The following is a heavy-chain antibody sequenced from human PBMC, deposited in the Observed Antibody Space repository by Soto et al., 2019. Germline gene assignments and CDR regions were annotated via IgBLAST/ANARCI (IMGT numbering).Heavy chain of an antibody. CDR1: GFTFSSYA. CDR2: ISGSGGST. D-gene: IGHD4-17*01. CDR3: AKDILAEGDYHDAFDI. J-gene: IGHJ3*02. V-gene: IGHV3-23*01. Sequence: PGXSLRLSCAASGFTFSSYAMSCVRQAPFKGLEWVSAISGSGGSTYYADSVKGRFTISRDNSKNTLYLQMNSLRAEDTAVYYCAKDILAEGDYHDAFDIWGQGTMVTVSS.